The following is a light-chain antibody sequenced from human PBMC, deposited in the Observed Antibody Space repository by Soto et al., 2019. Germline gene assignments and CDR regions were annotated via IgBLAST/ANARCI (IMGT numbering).Light chain of an antibody. CDR2: AAS. Sequence: IHLTQSPSSLSASLGDIVTINFRASQGISSYLAWYQQKPGKAPKFLIYAASTLQSGVPSRFTGSGSGTDFTLTITSLQPEDFATYYCLQVNSFPLSFGGGTKVDIK. J-gene: IGKJ4*01. CDR3: LQVNSFPLS. CDR1: QGISSY. V-gene: IGKV1-9*01.